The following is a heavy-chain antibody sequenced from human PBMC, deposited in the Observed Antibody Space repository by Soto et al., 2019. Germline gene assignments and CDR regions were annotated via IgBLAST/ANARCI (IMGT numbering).Heavy chain of an antibody. CDR1: GFTFSAFG. CDR3: ASVNPVRSWDYDGMDI. J-gene: IGHJ6*02. V-gene: IGHV3-33*03. CDR2: IRHDGSND. Sequence: QLHLVESGGGVVQPGASVRLSCEASGFTFSAFGMHWVRQAPGKGLEWVAGIRHDGSNDYYSDFAKGRLTISRDNSRDTLYLQINSLRADDSAVYYCASVNPVRSWDYDGMDIWGQGTTVTVSS. D-gene: IGHD3-10*01.